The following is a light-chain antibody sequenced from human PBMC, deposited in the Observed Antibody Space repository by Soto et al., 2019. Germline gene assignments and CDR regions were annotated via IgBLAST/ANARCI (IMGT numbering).Light chain of an antibody. CDR2: LGS. J-gene: IGKJ1*01. V-gene: IGKV2-28*01. CDR3: MQPLQTPWT. CDR1: QSLLHSNGYNY. Sequence: VMTESPLTLLVTPGEAGSISCRSSQSLLHSNGYNYLHWYLQTPGQSPQLLIYLGSNRASGVPDRFSGSGSGTDFTLKISRVEAEDVGVYYCMQPLQTPWTFRQGTTGDIK.